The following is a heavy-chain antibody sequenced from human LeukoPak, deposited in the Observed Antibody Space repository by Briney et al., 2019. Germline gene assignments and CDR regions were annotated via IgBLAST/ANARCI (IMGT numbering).Heavy chain of an antibody. D-gene: IGHD3-16*01. V-gene: IGHV3-30*18. J-gene: IGHJ4*02. CDR3: AKKGDPD. Sequence: GGSLRVSCAASGFTFSTYGMHWVRQAPGKGLEWVAVISYDGSNKYYADSVKGRFTISRDNSKNTLYLQMNSLRAEDTAVYYCAKKGDPDWGQGTLVTVSS. CDR1: GFTFSTYG. CDR2: ISYDGSNK.